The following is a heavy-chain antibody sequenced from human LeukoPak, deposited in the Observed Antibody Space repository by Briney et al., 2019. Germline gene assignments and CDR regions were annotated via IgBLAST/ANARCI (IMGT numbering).Heavy chain of an antibody. D-gene: IGHD1-26*01. CDR1: GYTFTGFY. Sequence: GASVKVSCKASGYTFTGFYFHWVRQAPGQGLEWMGRIDPNSGGTNYAQKFQGRVTVTRDTSISTAYMELSRLRSDDTAVYYCSIVGATFLGSFFDYWGQGTLVTVSS. V-gene: IGHV1-2*06. CDR2: IDPNSGGT. CDR3: SIVGATFLGSFFDY. J-gene: IGHJ4*02.